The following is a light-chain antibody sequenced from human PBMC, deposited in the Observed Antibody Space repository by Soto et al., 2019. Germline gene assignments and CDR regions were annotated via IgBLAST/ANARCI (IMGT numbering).Light chain of an antibody. CDR1: QSLLHSDGNTY. Sequence: VVMTQSPLSLPVTLGQPASISCRSSQSLLHSDGNTYLNWFQQRPGQSPRRLIYQVSNRDSGGPARFSGSGSGTDFTLKISRVEADDVGVYYCMQGSHWPPWTFGQGTKVEIK. V-gene: IGKV2-30*02. CDR3: MQGSHWPPWT. CDR2: QVS. J-gene: IGKJ1*01.